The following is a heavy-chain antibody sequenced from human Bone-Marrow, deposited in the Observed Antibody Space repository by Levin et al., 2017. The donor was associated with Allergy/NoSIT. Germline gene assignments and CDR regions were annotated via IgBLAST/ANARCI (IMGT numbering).Heavy chain of an antibody. Sequence: GGSLRLSCAASGFTSSNYWMSWVRQAPGKGLEWVANVKQDGSEKYYVDSVKGRFTISRDNAKNSVYLEMNSLRAEDTAVYYYARVSGYSSRWYDYWGQGTLVTVSS. CDR3: ARVSGYSSRWYDY. CDR1: GFTSSNYW. D-gene: IGHD6-13*01. V-gene: IGHV3-7*01. CDR2: VKQDGSEK. J-gene: IGHJ4*02.